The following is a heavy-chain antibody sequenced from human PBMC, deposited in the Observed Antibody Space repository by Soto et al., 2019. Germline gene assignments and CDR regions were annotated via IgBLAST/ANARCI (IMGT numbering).Heavy chain of an antibody. CDR3: ARVGGRYCSGGSCYKLGAFDI. Sequence: SVKVSCKASGGTFSSYAISWVRQAPGQGLEWMGGIIPIFGTANYAQKFQGRVTITADKSTSTAYMELSSLRSEDTAVYYCARVGGRYCSGGSCYKLGAFDIWGQGTMVTVSS. V-gene: IGHV1-69*06. J-gene: IGHJ3*02. CDR1: GGTFSSYA. D-gene: IGHD2-15*01. CDR2: IIPIFGTA.